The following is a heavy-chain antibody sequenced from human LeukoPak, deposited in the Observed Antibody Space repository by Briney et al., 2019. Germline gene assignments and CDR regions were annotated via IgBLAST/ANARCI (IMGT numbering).Heavy chain of an antibody. CDR3: ARYYYGSGSYRLEAFDI. CDR2: VGGGGGST. Sequence: GGSLRLSCAASGFTFSSYAMSWVRQAPGKGLEWVSTVGGGGGSTLTADSVKGRFTISRDNSKNTLYLQMNSLRAEDTAVYYCARYYYGSGSYRLEAFDIWAKGQWSPSLQ. D-gene: IGHD3-10*01. CDR1: GFTFSSYA. J-gene: IGHJ3*02. V-gene: IGHV3-23*01.